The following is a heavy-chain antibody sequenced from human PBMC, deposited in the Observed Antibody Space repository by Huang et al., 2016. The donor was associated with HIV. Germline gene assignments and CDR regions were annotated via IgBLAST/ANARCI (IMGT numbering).Heavy chain of an antibody. CDR3: ARDHPVGSGWYFDL. D-gene: IGHD1-26*01. V-gene: IGHV4-61*09. Sequence: GGSISSGSYYWIWSRQPAGKGLEWIGHTYTSRSTNYNPSLKSRVTISVDTSKHQFSLKLSSVTAADADVYYSARDHPVGSGWYFDLWGRGTLVTVSS. J-gene: IGHJ2*01. CDR2: TYTSRST. CDR1: GGSISSGSYY.